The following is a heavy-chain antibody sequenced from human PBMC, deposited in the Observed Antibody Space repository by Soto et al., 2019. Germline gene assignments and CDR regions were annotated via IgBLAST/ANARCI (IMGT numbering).Heavy chain of an antibody. CDR1: GFTFSTYG. J-gene: IGHJ4*02. Sequence: QVQLVESGGGVVQPGKSLRLSCAASGFTFSTYGIHWVRQAPGKGLEWVALISYDGGSKYYGDSVKGRFIISRDNSHHTVSLQMNSLRADDTAVYLCAKEQLAMTVVVADYFDSWGQGTLVTVSS. CDR3: AKEQLAMTVVVADYFDS. CDR2: ISYDGGSK. V-gene: IGHV3-30*18. D-gene: IGHD3-22*01.